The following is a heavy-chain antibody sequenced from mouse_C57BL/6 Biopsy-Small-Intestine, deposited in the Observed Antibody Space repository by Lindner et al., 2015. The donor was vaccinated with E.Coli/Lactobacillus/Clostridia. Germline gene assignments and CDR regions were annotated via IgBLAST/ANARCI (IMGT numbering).Heavy chain of an antibody. V-gene: IGHV1-7*01. CDR3: ARDSEDISVVPVVVPLDLFDH. D-gene: IGHD1-1*01. Sequence: SVKVSCKASGYPLSQLWYGLGYDRSPGRGLEWMGWISGFNGNTRYAERFQGRVTMTTETSTGTVYMELSGLRYDDTAIYYCARDSEDISVVPVVVPLDLFDHWGQGTLVTVSS. J-gene: IGHJ4*01. CDR1: GYPLSQLW. CDR2: ISGFNGNT.